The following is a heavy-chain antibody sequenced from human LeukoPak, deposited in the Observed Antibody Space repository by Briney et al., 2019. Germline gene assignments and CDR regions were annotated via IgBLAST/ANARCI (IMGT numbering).Heavy chain of an antibody. CDR2: IYYSGST. D-gene: IGHD2-2*01. V-gene: IGHV4-31*03. J-gene: IGHJ4*02. Sequence: SQPLSLTCTVSGGSISSGGYYWSWIRQHPGKGLEWIGYIYYSGSTYYNPSLKSRVTISVDTSKNQFSLKLSSVTAADTAVYYCARGGGKGVVPAATKYYFDYWGQGTLVTVSS. CDR3: ARGGGKGVVPAATKYYFDY. CDR1: GGSISSGGYY.